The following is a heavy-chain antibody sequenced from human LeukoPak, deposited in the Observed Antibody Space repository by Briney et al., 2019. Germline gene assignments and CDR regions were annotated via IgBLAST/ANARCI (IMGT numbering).Heavy chain of an antibody. J-gene: IGHJ6*02. CDR2: ISAYNGNT. CDR1: GYTFTSYG. D-gene: IGHD3-10*01. V-gene: IGHV1-18*01. CDR3: ASFLWPVVPRGYGMDV. Sequence: ASVKVSCKASGYTFTSYGISWVRQAPGQGLEWMGWISAYNGNTNYAQKLQGRVTMTTDTSTSTAYMELRSLRSDDTAVYYCASFLWPVVPRGYGMDVWGQGTTVTVSS.